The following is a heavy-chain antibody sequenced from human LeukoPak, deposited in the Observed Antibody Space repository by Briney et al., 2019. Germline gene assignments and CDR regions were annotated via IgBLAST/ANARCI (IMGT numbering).Heavy chain of an antibody. CDR3: ARDPGRGDRRFDY. V-gene: IGHV1-2*02. CDR2: IKPNSGAT. J-gene: IGHJ4*02. D-gene: IGHD2-21*02. CDR1: GYTFTSYY. Sequence: ASVKVSCKASGYTFTSYYIHWVRQAPGQGLEWMGCIKPNSGATNYAQMFQGRVTMTRDTSISTAYMELSRLRSDDTAVYYCARDPGRGDRRFDYWGQGTLVTVSS.